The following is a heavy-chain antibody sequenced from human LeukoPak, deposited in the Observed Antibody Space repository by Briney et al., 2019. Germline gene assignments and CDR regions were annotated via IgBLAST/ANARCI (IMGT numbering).Heavy chain of an antibody. CDR1: GTSISSGGYY. V-gene: IGHV4-31*03. CDR3: TRGNSSGPFVY. D-gene: IGHD3-22*01. J-gene: IGHJ4*02. CDR2: IYYSGST. Sequence: PSQTLSLTCTVSGTSISSGGYYWNWIRPHPGGGLEWIGYIYYSGSTYYNPSLKSRATISVDTSKKQFSLKLNSVTAADTAVYYCTRGNSSGPFVYWGQGTLVTVSS.